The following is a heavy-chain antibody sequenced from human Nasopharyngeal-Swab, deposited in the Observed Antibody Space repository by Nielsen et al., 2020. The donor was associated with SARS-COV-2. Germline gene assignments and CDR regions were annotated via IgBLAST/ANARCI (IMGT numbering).Heavy chain of an antibody. D-gene: IGHD5-24*01. CDR1: GYSFTTYR. J-gene: IGHJ4*02. V-gene: IGHV5-10-1*01. Sequence: GEFLTISCKGSGYSFTTYRITWVRQLPGKGLEWLGRIAPSDAYSDYTPSFQGHVTISPNKAMSTARLQWSSLKASDTAMYYCARQSSARWLQLPPDYWGQGTLVTVSS. CDR2: IAPSDAYS. CDR3: ARQSSARWLQLPPDY.